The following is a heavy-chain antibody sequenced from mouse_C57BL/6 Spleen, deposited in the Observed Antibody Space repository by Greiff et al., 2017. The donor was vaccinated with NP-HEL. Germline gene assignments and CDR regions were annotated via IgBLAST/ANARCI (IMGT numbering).Heavy chain of an antibody. D-gene: IGHD2-4*01. J-gene: IGHJ3*01. CDR3: ARSRNYDYGEAWFAY. V-gene: IGHV1-80*01. Sequence: QVQLQQSGAELVKPGASVKISCKASGYAFSSYWMNWVKQRPGKGLEWIGQIYPGDGDTNYNGKFKGKATLTADKSSSTAYMQLSSLTSEDSAVYFCARSRNYDYGEAWFAYWGQGTLVTVSA. CDR2: IYPGDGDT. CDR1: GYAFSSYW.